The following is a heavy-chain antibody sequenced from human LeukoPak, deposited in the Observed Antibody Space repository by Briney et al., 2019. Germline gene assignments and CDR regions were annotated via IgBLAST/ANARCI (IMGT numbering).Heavy chain of an antibody. Sequence: SETLSLTCTVSGGSLSGYYWSWSRQPPGKGVEWIGNLYYMRGAWYKSSLKSRVTISVDTSKNQFSLKLSSVTAADTAVYYCARVAHCSSTTCYQGIFDYWGQGTLVTVSS. V-gene: IGHV4-59*01. CDR3: ARVAHCSSTTCYQGIFDY. CDR2: LYYMRGA. D-gene: IGHD2-2*01. J-gene: IGHJ4*02. CDR1: GGSLSGYY.